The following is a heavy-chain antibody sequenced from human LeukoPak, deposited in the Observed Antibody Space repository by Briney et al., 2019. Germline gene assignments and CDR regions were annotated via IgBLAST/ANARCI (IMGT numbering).Heavy chain of an antibody. CDR3: AKGSGSGWYGWFAP. V-gene: IGHV3-23*01. D-gene: IGHD6-19*01. Sequence: GRSLRLSCAASGFTFSSYAMTWVRQAPGKGLEWGSSIDASDGNTYYATSATGRFTISRDNSKNTFFLQMNTLRAADTAVYYCAKGSGSGWYGWFAPWGQGTLVTVSS. CDR1: GFTFSSYA. J-gene: IGHJ5*02. CDR2: IDASDGNT.